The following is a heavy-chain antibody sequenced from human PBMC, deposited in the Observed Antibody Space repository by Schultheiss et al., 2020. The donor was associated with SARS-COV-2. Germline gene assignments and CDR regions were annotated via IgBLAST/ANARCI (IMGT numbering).Heavy chain of an antibody. CDR2: IYTSGST. Sequence: SETLSLTCAVYGGSFSGYYWSWIRQPPGKGLEWIGRIYTSGSTNYNPSLKSRVTISVDTSKNQFSLKLSSVTAADTAVYYCARGEEIAVAEEGYYYYGMDVWGQGTTVTVSS. V-gene: IGHV4-34*01. CDR1: GGSFSGYY. CDR3: ARGEEIAVAEEGYYYYGMDV. D-gene: IGHD6-19*01. J-gene: IGHJ6*02.